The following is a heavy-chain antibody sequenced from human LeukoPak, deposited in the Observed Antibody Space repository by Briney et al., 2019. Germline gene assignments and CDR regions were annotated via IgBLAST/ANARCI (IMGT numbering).Heavy chain of an antibody. CDR2: IWYDGSNK. CDR1: GFTFSSYG. Sequence: GGSLRLSCAASGFTFSSYGMHWVRQAPGKGLEWVAVIWYDGSNKYYADSVKGRFTISRDNSKNTLYLQMNSLRAEDTAVYYCARDVYPYCSGGSCYSGCFDYWGQGTLVTVSS. J-gene: IGHJ4*02. D-gene: IGHD2-15*01. CDR3: ARDVYPYCSGGSCYSGCFDY. V-gene: IGHV3-33*01.